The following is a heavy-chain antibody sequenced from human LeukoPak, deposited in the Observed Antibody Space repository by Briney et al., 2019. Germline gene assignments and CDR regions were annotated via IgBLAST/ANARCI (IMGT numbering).Heavy chain of an antibody. CDR2: ISSSGSTI. D-gene: IGHD3-22*01. CDR3: AKVSGYYSPFEY. J-gene: IGHJ4*02. V-gene: IGHV3-48*03. CDR1: GFTFSSYE. Sequence: GSLRLSCAASGFTFSSYEMNWVRQAPGKGLEWVSYISSSGSTIYYADSVKGRFTISRDNSKNTLYLQMNSLRAEDTAVYYCAKVSGYYSPFEYWGQGTLVTVSS.